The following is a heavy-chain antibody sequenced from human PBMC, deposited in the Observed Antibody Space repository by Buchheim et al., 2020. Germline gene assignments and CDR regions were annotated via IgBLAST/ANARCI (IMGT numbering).Heavy chain of an antibody. CDR2: MSASGDTT. V-gene: IGHV3-23*01. J-gene: IGHJ4*02. CDR3: AKSRGVYEFWSGYYSSENY. Sequence: EVQLLESGGGLVQPGGSLRLSCVASGFTFSNYAMSWVRQAPGKGLEWVSAMSASGDTTYYADSVKGRFTVSRDNSKNTVYLQLRSLRAEDTAIYYCAKSRGVYEFWSGYYSSENYWGQGTL. D-gene: IGHD3-3*01. CDR1: GFTFSNYA.